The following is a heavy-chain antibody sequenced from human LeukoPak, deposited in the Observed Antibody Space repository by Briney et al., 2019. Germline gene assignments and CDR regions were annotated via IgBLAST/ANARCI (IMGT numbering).Heavy chain of an antibody. CDR1: GFSLSNARMG. J-gene: IGHJ4*02. Sequence: GSGPVLVKPTDTLTLTCTVSGFSLSNARMGVSWIRQPPGKALEWLDHIFSNDEKSYSTSLKSRLTISKDTSKSQVVLTMTNMDPVDTATYYCARFRDQGYYDILTGYYRTLYYFDYWGQGTLVTVSS. V-gene: IGHV2-26*01. CDR2: IFSNDEK. CDR3: ARFRDQGYYDILTGYYRTLYYFDY. D-gene: IGHD3-9*01.